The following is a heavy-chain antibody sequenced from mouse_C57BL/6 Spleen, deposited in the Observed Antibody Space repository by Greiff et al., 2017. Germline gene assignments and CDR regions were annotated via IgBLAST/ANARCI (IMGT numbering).Heavy chain of an antibody. J-gene: IGHJ4*01. Sequence: DVKLVESEGGLVQPGSSMKLSCTASGFTFSDYYMAWVRQVPEKGLEWVANINYDGSSTYYLDSLKSRFIISRDNAKNILYLQMSSLTSEDTATYYCAREDYYGSSSLAMDYWGQGTSVTVSS. D-gene: IGHD1-1*01. CDR1: GFTFSDYY. V-gene: IGHV5-16*01. CDR2: INYDGSST. CDR3: AREDYYGSSSLAMDY.